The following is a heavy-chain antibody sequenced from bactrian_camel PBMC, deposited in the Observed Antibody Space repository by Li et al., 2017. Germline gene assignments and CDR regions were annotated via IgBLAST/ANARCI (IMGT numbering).Heavy chain of an antibody. J-gene: IGHJ6*01. CDR1: GYASSRYC. CDR3: AAGTRIIVGDYCDGITA. CDR2: IGTGGGST. V-gene: IGHV3S40*01. Sequence: VQLVESGGGSIQAGGSLRLSCTVSGYASSRYCMGWLRQAPGKEREAVAVIGTGGGSTYYADSVKGRLTISPDNAKNTVYLQMNSLKPEDTAMYYCAAGTRIIVGDYCDGITAWGQGTQVTVS. D-gene: IGHD3*01.